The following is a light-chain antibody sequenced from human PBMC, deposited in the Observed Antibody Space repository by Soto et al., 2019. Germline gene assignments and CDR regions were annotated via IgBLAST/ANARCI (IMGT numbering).Light chain of an antibody. CDR2: EVS. Sequence: QSVLTQPASVSGSPGQSITISRTGTSSDIGGYKYVSWYQQYPGKAPKLMIYEVSNRPSGVSNRFSGSKSGNTASLTISGLQAEDEADYYCSSHTTSNTWVFGGGTKLTVL. CDR1: SSDIGGYKY. J-gene: IGLJ3*02. CDR3: SSHTTSNTWV. V-gene: IGLV2-14*01.